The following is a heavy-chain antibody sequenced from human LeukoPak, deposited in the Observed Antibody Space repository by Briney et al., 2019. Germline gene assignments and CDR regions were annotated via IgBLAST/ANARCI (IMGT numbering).Heavy chain of an antibody. J-gene: IGHJ4*02. CDR3: ARDQEAFDY. V-gene: IGHV1-46*01. CDR1: GYSFTSNY. Sequence: ASVKVSCKASGYSFTSNYIHWVRQAPGQGLEWMGMIYPRDGSTSYAQKFQGRVTETRDTSTSTVHMELSGLRSEDTAVYYCARDQEAFDYWGQGTLVTVSS. CDR2: IYPRDGST.